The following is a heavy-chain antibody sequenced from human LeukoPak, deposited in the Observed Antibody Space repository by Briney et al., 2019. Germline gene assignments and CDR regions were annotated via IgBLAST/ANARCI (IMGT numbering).Heavy chain of an antibody. J-gene: IGHJ4*02. CDR1: GLTVRNNY. Sequence: PGGSLRLSCAASGLTVRNNYMTWVRQAPGKGLEWVSVIYSDGSTYYADSVKGRFTISRDNSKNTLYLQMNSLRAEDTALYYCARDANYFDYWGRGTLITVSS. CDR3: ARDANYFDY. V-gene: IGHV3-53*01. CDR2: IYSDGST.